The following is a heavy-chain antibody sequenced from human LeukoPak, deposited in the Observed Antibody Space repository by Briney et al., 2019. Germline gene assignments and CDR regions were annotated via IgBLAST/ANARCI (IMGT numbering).Heavy chain of an antibody. CDR2: ISVDGRST. Sequence: PGRSLRLSCEAYGLSLNSYWMHWVRQAPGEGPVWVSRISVDGRSTAYADSVKCRFTISRDNAKNTLYLGMNSLRADDTAVYYCAREGYSTGWYFFDNWGRGTRVTVSS. V-gene: IGHV3-74*03. CDR1: GLSLNSYW. J-gene: IGHJ4*02. D-gene: IGHD6-13*01. CDR3: AREGYSTGWYFFDN.